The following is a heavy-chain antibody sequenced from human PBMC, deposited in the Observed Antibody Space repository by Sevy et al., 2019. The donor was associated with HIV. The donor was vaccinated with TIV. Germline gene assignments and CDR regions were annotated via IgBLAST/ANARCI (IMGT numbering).Heavy chain of an antibody. V-gene: IGHV3-9*01. CDR2: ISWNSRNI. J-gene: IGHJ6*02. Sequence: GGSLRLSCAASGFPFNDHAMHWVRQVPGKGLEWVSGISWNSRNIGYADSVKGRFTISRDNTRHFVYLEMHSLRREDTALYYCAKDINRGCDGVNCYSYYYYFYGLDVWGQGTTVTVSS. CDR1: GFPFNDHA. CDR3: AKDINRGCDGVNCYSYYYYFYGLDV. D-gene: IGHD2-21*01.